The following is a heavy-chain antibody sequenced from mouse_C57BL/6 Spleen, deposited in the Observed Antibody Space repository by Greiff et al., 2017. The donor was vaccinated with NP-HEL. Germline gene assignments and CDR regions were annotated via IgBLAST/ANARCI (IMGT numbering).Heavy chain of an antibody. Sequence: EVQLQQSGPELVKPGASVKIPCKASGYTFTDYNMDWVKQSHGKSLEWIGDINPNNGGTIYNQKFKGKATLTVDNSSSTAYMELRSLTSEDTAVYYCARGKVYDDYDGDYAMDYWGQGTSVTVSS. CDR1: GYTFTDYN. J-gene: IGHJ4*01. D-gene: IGHD2-4*01. CDR3: ARGKVYDDYDGDYAMDY. CDR2: INPNNGGT. V-gene: IGHV1-18*01.